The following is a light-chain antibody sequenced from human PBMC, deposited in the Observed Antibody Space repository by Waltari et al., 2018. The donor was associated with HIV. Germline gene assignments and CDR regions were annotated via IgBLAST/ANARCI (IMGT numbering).Light chain of an antibody. V-gene: IGLV2-23*02. CDR1: SSDVSTYKL. CDR2: EIM. CDR3: CSYAGRSTFVL. J-gene: IGLJ2*01. Sequence: QSALTQPASVSGSPGQSITISCNETSSDVSTYKLVSWYQQHPGKVPKLIIYEIMKRPSGVSNRFSGSKSGNMASLTISGLQAEDEAFYHCCSYAGRSTFVLFGGGTKLTVL.